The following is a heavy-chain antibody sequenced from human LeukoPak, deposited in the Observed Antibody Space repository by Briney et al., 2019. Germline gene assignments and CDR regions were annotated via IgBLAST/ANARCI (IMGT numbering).Heavy chain of an antibody. CDR1: GFAFNKYA. J-gene: IGHJ1*01. CDR2: INSDGSST. D-gene: IGHD1-26*01. CDR3: ARDAAVRYSGSYYEH. V-gene: IGHV3-74*01. Sequence: PGGSLRLSCAGSGFAFNKYAMSWVRQAPGKGLVWVSRINSDGSSTSYADSVKGRFTISRDNAKNTLYLQMNSLRAEDTAVYHCARDAAVRYSGSYYEHWGQGTLVTVSS.